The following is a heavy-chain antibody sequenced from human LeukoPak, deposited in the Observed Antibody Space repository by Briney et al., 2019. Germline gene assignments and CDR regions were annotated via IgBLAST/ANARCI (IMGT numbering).Heavy chain of an antibody. V-gene: IGHV1-18*01. CDR2: ISAYNGNT. CDR1: GYTFTNYG. Sequence: ASVKVSCKPSGYTFTNYGISWVRQGPGLGLEWMGWISAYNGNTNYAQKVQGRVTMTTDTSTSTAYMELRSLRFDDTAVYYCARDQSVRLLQTSSTYFKHVFAIWGQGSMVTVSS. D-gene: IGHD6-13*01. J-gene: IGHJ3*02. CDR3: ARDQSVRLLQTSSTYFKHVFAI.